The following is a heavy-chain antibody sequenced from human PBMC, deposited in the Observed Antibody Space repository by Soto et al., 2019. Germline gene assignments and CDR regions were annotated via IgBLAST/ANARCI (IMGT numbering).Heavy chain of an antibody. CDR3: ARELVTHYYYYGMDV. V-gene: IGHV4-31*02. Sequence: SETLSLTCTVSGGSISSGGYYWSWIRQHPGKGLEWIGYIYYSGSTYYNPSLKSRVTISVDTSKNQFSLKLSSVTAADTAVYYCARELVTHYYYYGMDVWGQGTTVTVFS. J-gene: IGHJ6*02. D-gene: IGHD2-21*02. CDR1: GGSISSGGYY. CDR2: IYYSGST.